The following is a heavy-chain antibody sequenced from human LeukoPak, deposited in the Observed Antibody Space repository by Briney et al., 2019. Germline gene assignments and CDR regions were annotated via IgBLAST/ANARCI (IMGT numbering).Heavy chain of an antibody. V-gene: IGHV3-30*18. CDR3: AKGGGGYRNGFSV. CDR1: GFTFSSYG. Sequence: PGRSLRLSCAASGFTFSSYGMHWVRQAPGKELEWVAVISYDGSNKYYADSVKGRFTISRDNSKNTLYLQMNSLRVEDTAVYYCAKGGGGYRNGFSVWGKGTTVTVSS. J-gene: IGHJ6*04. D-gene: IGHD5-18*01. CDR2: ISYDGSNK.